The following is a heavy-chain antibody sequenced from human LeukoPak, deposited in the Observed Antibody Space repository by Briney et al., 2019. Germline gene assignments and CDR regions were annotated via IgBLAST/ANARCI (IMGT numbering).Heavy chain of an antibody. CDR2: ITYDGSNK. J-gene: IGHJ6*04. V-gene: IGHV3-30*01. Sequence: GGSLRLSCAASGFTFSSYAMHWVRQGPGKGLEWVAVITYDGSNKYYADSVKGRFTISRDSSKNTLFLQMNSLRAEETAVYYCARESRWPKGRGSDVWGKGTTVTVSS. CDR3: ARESRWPKGRGSDV. D-gene: IGHD4-23*01. CDR1: GFTFSSYA.